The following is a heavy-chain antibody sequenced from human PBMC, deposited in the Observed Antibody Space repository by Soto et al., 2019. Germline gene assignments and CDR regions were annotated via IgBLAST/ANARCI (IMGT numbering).Heavy chain of an antibody. V-gene: IGHV4-34*01. Sequence: PSETLSLTCAVYGGSFSGYYWSWIRQPPGKGLDWIGEINHSGSTNYNPSLKSRVTISVDTSKNQFSLKLSSVTAADTAVYYCARVSRTYYDYIWGSYRPFDDSGQGTLVTVSS. D-gene: IGHD3-16*02. J-gene: IGHJ4*02. CDR1: GGSFSGYY. CDR2: INHSGST. CDR3: ARVSRTYYDYIWGSYRPFDD.